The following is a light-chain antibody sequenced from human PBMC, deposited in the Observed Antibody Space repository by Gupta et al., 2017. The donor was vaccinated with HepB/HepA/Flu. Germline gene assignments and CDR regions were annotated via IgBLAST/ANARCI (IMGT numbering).Light chain of an antibody. CDR3: QQSDSAPFT. CDR1: QSISTY. V-gene: IGKV1-39*01. J-gene: IGKJ5*01. CDR2: GAS. Sequence: IQMTQSPSSLSASVGDRVSISCRASQSISTYLNWYQQKAGKAPNLLIYGASSLQGGVPSRFSGSGYGTDFTLTISRLQPEDFATYYCQQSDSAPFTLGQGTRLDIK.